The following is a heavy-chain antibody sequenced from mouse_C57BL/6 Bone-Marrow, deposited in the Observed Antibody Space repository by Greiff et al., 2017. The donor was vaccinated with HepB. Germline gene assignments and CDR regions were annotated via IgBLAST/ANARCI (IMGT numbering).Heavy chain of an antibody. J-gene: IGHJ2*01. V-gene: IGHV1-42*01. CDR3: ARSPGDY. Sequence: EVQRVESGPELVKPGASVKISCKASGYSFTGYYMNWVKQSPEKSLEWIGEINPSTGGTTYNQKFKAKATLTVDKSSSTAYMQLKSLTSDDSAVYYCARSPGDYWGQGTTLTVSS. CDR1: GYSFTGYY. CDR2: INPSTGGT.